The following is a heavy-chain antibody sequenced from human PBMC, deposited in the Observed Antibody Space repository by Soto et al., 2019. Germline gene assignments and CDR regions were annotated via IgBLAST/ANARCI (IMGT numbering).Heavy chain of an antibody. J-gene: IGHJ4*02. CDR1: GDSISSSHC. D-gene: IGHD1-1*01. CDR2: IFHSGAT. Sequence: QVQLQESGPGLVEPSGTLSLTCAVSGDSISSSHCWSWVRQSPGKGLEWIGEIFHSGATKYNPSLESRVTMSVDKSNDQLALNRRSVTAADTAVYYCARQLERGDLPEGFEYWGQSTLATVSS. CDR3: ARQLERGDLPEGFEY. V-gene: IGHV4-4*02.